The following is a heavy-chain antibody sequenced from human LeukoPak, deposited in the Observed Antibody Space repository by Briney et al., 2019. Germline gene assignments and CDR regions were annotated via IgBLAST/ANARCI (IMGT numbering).Heavy chain of an antibody. CDR2: IYPGDSDT. D-gene: IGHD7-27*01. CDR1: GYSFTSYW. Sequence: GESLKISCKGSGYSFTSYWIGWVRQMPGKGLEWMGIIYPGDSDTRYSPSFQGQVTISADKSISTAYLQWSSLKASDTAMYYCARHKVHWGTPYYYYMDVWGKGTTVTVSS. V-gene: IGHV5-51*01. CDR3: ARHKVHWGTPYYYYMDV. J-gene: IGHJ6*03.